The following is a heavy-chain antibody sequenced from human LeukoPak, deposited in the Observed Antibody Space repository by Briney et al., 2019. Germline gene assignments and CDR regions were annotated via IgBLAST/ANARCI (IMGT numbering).Heavy chain of an antibody. D-gene: IGHD4/OR15-4a*01. J-gene: IGHJ6*02. V-gene: IGHV3-23*01. CDR2: ITSSGGRT. CDR3: AKDESNDYRTYYNGMDV. CDR1: GLTFTSYA. Sequence: GGSLRLSCTASGLTFTSYAMSWVRQAPGKGLEWVSGITSSGGRTYYAESVQGRLTISRDNSKKTLYLQMNSLRAEDTAVYYCAKDESNDYRTYYNGMDVWGQGTTVTVSS.